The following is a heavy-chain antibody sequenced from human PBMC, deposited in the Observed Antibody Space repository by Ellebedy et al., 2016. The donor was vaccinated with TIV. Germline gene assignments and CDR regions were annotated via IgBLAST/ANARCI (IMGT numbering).Heavy chain of an antibody. CDR3: ARVHGDYRIDF. V-gene: IGHV3-21*06. Sequence: GESLKISCAASGFTFSTYSMNWVRQAPGKGLEWVSSMSGTSSNIHYAYSVAGRFTLSRTNAKTSLYLHLTSLRLEDTAVYYCARVHGDYRIDFWGPGTLVTVSS. D-gene: IGHD4-17*01. CDR1: GFTFSTYS. J-gene: IGHJ4*02. CDR2: MSGTSSNI.